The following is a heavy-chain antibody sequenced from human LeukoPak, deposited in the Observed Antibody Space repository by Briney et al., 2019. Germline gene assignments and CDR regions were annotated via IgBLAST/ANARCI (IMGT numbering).Heavy chain of an antibody. CDR2: IYTSGST. J-gene: IGHJ6*03. CDR1: GGSISSGSYY. D-gene: IGHD3-3*01. V-gene: IGHV4-61*02. Sequence: NPSQTLSLTCTVSGGSISSGSYYWSWIRQPAGKGLEWIVRIYTSGSTNYNPSLKSRVTISVDTSKNQFSLKLSSVTAADTAVYYCASGYDFWSGYRRPYYYYYMDVWGKGTTVTVSS. CDR3: ASGYDFWSGYRRPYYYYYMDV.